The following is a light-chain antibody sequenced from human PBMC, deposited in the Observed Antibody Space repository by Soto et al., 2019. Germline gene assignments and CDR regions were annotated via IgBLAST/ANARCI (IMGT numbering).Light chain of an antibody. V-gene: IGLV2-8*01. Sequence: QSVLTQPPSAYGSPGQSVTISCTGTSRDVGRHNYVSWYQHHPGKAPKLLFFEVSKRPSGVPDRFSASKSGITASLTVSGLQPEDEAAYYCSSYTAPDNFVIFGGGTKLTVL. CDR1: SRDVGRHNY. J-gene: IGLJ2*01. CDR3: SSYTAPDNFVI. CDR2: EVS.